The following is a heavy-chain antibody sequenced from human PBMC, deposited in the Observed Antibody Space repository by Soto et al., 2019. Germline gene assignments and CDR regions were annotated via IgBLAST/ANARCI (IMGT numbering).Heavy chain of an antibody. D-gene: IGHD3-10*01. CDR1: GYSFTSYW. Sequence: GESLKISCKGSGYSFTSYWIGWVRQMPGKGLEWMGIIYPGDSDTRYSPSVQGQVTISADKSISTAYLQWSSLKASDTAMYYCARHYGSFGELSGMDVWGQGTTVTVSS. J-gene: IGHJ6*02. CDR2: IYPGDSDT. V-gene: IGHV5-51*01. CDR3: ARHYGSFGELSGMDV.